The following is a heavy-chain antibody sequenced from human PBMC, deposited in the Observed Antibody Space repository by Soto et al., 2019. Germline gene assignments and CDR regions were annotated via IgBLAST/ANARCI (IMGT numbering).Heavy chain of an antibody. CDR1: GYSFTNYG. CDR3: ARDRGVAPPVAGNTHYYYYMDV. D-gene: IGHD6-19*01. CDR2: ISAFNGNT. J-gene: IGHJ6*03. V-gene: IGHV1-18*01. Sequence: EASVKVSCKASGYSFTNYGVTWVRQAPGQGLEWMGWISAFNGNTHYAQNLQGRVTMTTDASTSTAYMELRSLRSDDTAVYYCARDRGVAPPVAGNTHYYYYMDVWGKGTTVTVSS.